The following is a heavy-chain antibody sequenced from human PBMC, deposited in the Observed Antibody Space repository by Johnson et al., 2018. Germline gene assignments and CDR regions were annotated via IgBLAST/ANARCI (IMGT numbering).Heavy chain of an antibody. CDR2: ISYDGSNK. CDR3: AKGFKILWFGQSDAAFDI. Sequence: QVQLVQSGGGVVQPGRSLRLSCAASGFTFSSYGMHWVRQAPGKGLEWVAIISYDGSNKYYADSVKGRFTISRDNSKNTVSLQMNSLRSEDTAVYYCAKGFKILWFGQSDAAFDIWGQGTMGTVSS. CDR1: GFTFSSYG. D-gene: IGHD3-10*01. V-gene: IGHV3-30*18. J-gene: IGHJ3*02.